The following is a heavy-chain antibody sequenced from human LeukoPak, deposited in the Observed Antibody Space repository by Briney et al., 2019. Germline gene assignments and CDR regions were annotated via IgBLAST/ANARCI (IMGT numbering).Heavy chain of an antibody. J-gene: IGHJ4*02. CDR2: ITSSSGTI. D-gene: IGHD6-19*01. CDR1: GSTFSSYS. CDR3: ARVRGSGWYFFDS. V-gene: IGHV3-48*02. Sequence: GGSLRLSCAASGSTFSSYSMNWVRQAPGKGLEWVSYITSSSGTISYADSVKGRFTISRDNAKNSLYLQMNSLTDEDTAVYYCARVRGSGWYFFDSWGQGTLVTVSS.